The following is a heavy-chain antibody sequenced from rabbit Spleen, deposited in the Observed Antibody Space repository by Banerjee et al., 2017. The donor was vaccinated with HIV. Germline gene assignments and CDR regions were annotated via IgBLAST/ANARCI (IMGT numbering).Heavy chain of an antibody. D-gene: IGHD8-1*01. CDR1: GFSFSNSDF. CDR2: IDPVFGIT. CDR3: ARDGAGGSYFAL. J-gene: IGHJ4*01. Sequence: QSLEESGGDLVKPGASLTLTCTASGFSFSNSDFIYWVRQAPGKGLEWIGYIDPVFGITYYANWVNGRFSISRENAQNTVFLQMTSLTAADTATYFCARDGAGGSYFALWGPGTLVTVS. V-gene: IGHV1S40*01.